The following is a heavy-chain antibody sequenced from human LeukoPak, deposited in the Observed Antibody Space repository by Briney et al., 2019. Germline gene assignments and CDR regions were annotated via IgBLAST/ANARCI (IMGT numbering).Heavy chain of an antibody. J-gene: IGHJ6*03. CDR1: GGSISSSSYY. CDR3: AALDCSGGSCYPNYYYYMDV. CDR2: IYYSGST. D-gene: IGHD2-15*01. V-gene: IGHV4-39*07. Sequence: PSETLSLTCTVSGGSISSSSYYWGWIRQPPGKGLEWIGSIYYSGSTYYNPSLKSRVTISVDTSKNQFSLKLSSVTAADTAVYYCAALDCSGGSCYPNYYYYMDVWGKGTTVTVSS.